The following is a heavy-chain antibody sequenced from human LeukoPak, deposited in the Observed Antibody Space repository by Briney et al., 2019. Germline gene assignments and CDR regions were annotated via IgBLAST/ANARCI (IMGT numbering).Heavy chain of an antibody. D-gene: IGHD2-2*01. CDR1: GGSMNNYY. CDR2: RYYSGST. V-gene: IGHV4-59*08. J-gene: IGHJ4*02. Sequence: SETLSLTCTDPGGSMNNYYWNWIRQPPGKGLEWIGYRYYSGSTNYNHSLKSRVNISVDTSKNQFSLNLSSVTAADTAAYYCARLGSVAMPFDYWGQGTLVTVSS. CDR3: ARLGSVAMPFDY.